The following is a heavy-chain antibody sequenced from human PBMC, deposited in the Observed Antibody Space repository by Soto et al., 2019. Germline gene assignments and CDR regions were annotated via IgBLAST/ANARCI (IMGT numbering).Heavy chain of an antibody. D-gene: IGHD5-12*01. J-gene: IGHJ6*03. CDR3: ARAFGYGGTHYYFYYMDV. CDR2: IFHNGST. CDR1: SASIRSSNW. Sequence: QVQLQESGPGLVKPSGTLSLTCAVSSASIRSSNWWSWVRQSPGKGLEWIGEIFHNGSTNYNPSLKSRVTISVDKSKNQFSLKVSSVTPADTAVYYCARAFGYGGTHYYFYYMDVWGKGTTVTVSS. V-gene: IGHV4-4*02.